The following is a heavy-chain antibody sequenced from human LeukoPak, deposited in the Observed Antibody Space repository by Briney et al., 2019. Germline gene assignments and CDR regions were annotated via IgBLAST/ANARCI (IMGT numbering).Heavy chain of an antibody. J-gene: IGHJ5*02. CDR2: ISASGGST. D-gene: IGHD6-6*01. CDR1: GFTFSSYA. Sequence: PGGSLRLSCAASGFTFSSYAMCWVRQAPGKGLEWVAAISASGGSTYYADSVKGRFTIARDNSNNTLYLQMNSLRAEYTAVYYCAKGPIAARNNCFDPWGQGTLVTVSS. V-gene: IGHV3-23*01. CDR3: AKGPIAARNNCFDP.